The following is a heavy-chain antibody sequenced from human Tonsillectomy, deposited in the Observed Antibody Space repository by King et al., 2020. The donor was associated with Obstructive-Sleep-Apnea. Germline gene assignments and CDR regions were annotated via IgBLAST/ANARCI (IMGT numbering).Heavy chain of an antibody. CDR3: ARANGSGSFWH. D-gene: IGHD3-10*01. CDR1: GFTFSSYS. Sequence: VQLVESGGGLVKPGGSLRLSCAASGFTFSSYSMNWVRQAPGKGLEWVSSISSSSGYIYYADSVKGRFTISRDNANNSLYLQMNSLRAGDTAVYYCARANGSGSFWHWGQGTLVTVSS. CDR2: ISSSSGYI. J-gene: IGHJ1*01. V-gene: IGHV3-21*01.